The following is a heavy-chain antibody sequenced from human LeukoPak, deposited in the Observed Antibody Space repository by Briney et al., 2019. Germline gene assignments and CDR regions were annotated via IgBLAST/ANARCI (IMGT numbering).Heavy chain of an antibody. D-gene: IGHD3-22*01. V-gene: IGHV1-18*01. CDR3: ATNYYDSSGYYSIDY. J-gene: IGHJ4*02. CDR1: GYTFTRYG. Sequence: ASVKVSCKASGYTFTRYGISWVRQAPGQGLEWMGWTNTYNGNTDYAQKLQGRVTMTTDTSTSTAYMELRSLRSDDTALYYCATNYYDSSGYYSIDYWGQGTLVTVSS. CDR2: TNTYNGNT.